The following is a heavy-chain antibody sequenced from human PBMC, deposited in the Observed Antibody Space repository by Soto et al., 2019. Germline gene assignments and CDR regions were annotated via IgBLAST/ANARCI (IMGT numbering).Heavy chain of an antibody. CDR1: GFTFSSYW. Sequence: EVQLVESGGGLVQPGGSQRLSCAASGFTFSSYWMHWVRQAPGKGLVWVSRINSDGSTTNYADSVKGRFTISRDTAKNTLYLHMNSLRAEDTAVYFCARSASRDFFYYCHIALWGKSTTVTVS. CDR2: INSDGSTT. D-gene: IGHD2-21*02. CDR3: ARSASRDFFYYCHIAL. J-gene: IGHJ6*03. V-gene: IGHV3-74*01.